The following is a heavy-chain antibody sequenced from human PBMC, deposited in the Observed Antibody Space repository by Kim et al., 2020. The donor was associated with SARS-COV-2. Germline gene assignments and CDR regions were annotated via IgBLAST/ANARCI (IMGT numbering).Heavy chain of an antibody. J-gene: IGHJ5*02. CDR2: ISYDGSNK. Sequence: GGSLRLSCAASGFTFSSYGMHWVRQAPGKGLEWVAVISYDGSNKYYADSVKGRFTISRDNSKNTLYLQMNSLRAEDTAVYYCAKLTTVEMATISGFDPWG. V-gene: IGHV3-30*18. D-gene: IGHD5-12*01. CDR3: AKLTTVEMATISGFDP. CDR1: GFTFSSYG.